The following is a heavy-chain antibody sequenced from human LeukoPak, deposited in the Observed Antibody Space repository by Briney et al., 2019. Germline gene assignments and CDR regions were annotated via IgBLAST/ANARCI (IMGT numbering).Heavy chain of an antibody. CDR2: ISSSGSTI. V-gene: IGHV3-48*03. Sequence: GGSLRHSCAASGFTFSSYEMNWVRQAPGKGLEWVSYISSSGSTIYYADSVKGRFTISRDNAKNSLYLQMNSLRAEDTAVYYCAELGITMIGGVWGKGTTVTISS. CDR1: GFTFSSYE. CDR3: AELGITMIGGV. D-gene: IGHD3-10*02. J-gene: IGHJ6*04.